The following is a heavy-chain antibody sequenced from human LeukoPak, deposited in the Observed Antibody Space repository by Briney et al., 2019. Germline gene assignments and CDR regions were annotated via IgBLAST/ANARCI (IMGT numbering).Heavy chain of an antibody. D-gene: IGHD2-21*02. CDR1: GYTFTSYD. CDR2: MNPNSGNT. V-gene: IGHV1-8*03. Sequence: GASVKVSCKASGYTFTSYDINWVRQATGQGLEWMGWMNPNSGNTGYAQKFQGRVTITRNTSISTAYMDLSRLRSDDTAVYYCARGVTARGFYYYMDVWGKGTTVTISS. J-gene: IGHJ6*03. CDR3: ARGVTARGFYYYMDV.